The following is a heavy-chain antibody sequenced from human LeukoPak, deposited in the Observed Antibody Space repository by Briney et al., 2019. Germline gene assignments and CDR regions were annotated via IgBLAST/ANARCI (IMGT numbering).Heavy chain of an antibody. V-gene: IGHV4-34*01. Sequence: SETLSLTCAVYGGSFSGYYWSWIRQPPGKELEWIGEINHSGSTNYNPSLKSRVTISVDTSKNQFSLKLSSVTAADTAVYYCARHSSPHDYWGQGTLVTVSS. D-gene: IGHD6-6*01. J-gene: IGHJ4*02. CDR3: ARHSSPHDY. CDR1: GGSFSGYY. CDR2: INHSGST.